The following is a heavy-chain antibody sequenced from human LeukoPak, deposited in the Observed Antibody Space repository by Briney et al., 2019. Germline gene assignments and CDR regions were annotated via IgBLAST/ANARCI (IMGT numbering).Heavy chain of an antibody. CDR2: ISSSGSTI. CDR3: ARVSGSGSYYNYYYYYMDV. Sequence: GGSLRLSCAASGFTFSSYEMNWVRQAPGKGLEWVSYISSSGSTIYYADSVKGRFTISRDNAKNSLYLQMNSLRAEDTALYYCARVSGSGSYYNYYYYYMDVWGKGTTVTVSS. V-gene: IGHV3-48*03. D-gene: IGHD3-10*01. CDR1: GFTFSSYE. J-gene: IGHJ6*03.